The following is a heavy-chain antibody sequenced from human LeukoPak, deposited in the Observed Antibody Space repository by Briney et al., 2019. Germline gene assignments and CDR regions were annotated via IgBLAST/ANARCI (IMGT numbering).Heavy chain of an antibody. CDR2: IYYSGST. CDR3: ARAVPAMDV. V-gene: IGHV4-59*01. CDR1: GGSISSYY. J-gene: IGHJ6*03. Sequence: PSETLSLTCTVSGGSISSYYWSWIRQPPGKGLEWIGYIYYSGSTNYNPSLESRVTISVDTSKNQFSLKLSSVTAADTAVYYCARAVPAMDVWGKGTTVTISS. D-gene: IGHD2-2*01.